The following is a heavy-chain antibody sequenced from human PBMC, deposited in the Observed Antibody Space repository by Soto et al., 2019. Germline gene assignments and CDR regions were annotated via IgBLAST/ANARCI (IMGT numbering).Heavy chain of an antibody. CDR2: IIPIFGTA. Sequence: SVKVSCKASGGTFSSYAISWVRQAPGQGLEWMGGIIPIFGTANYAQKFQGRVTITADEPTSTAYMELSSLRSEDTAVYYCARYYDSSGYYARGAKNYYYGMDVWGQGTTVTVSS. CDR1: GGTFSSYA. D-gene: IGHD3-22*01. CDR3: ARYYDSSGYYARGAKNYYYGMDV. J-gene: IGHJ6*02. V-gene: IGHV1-69*13.